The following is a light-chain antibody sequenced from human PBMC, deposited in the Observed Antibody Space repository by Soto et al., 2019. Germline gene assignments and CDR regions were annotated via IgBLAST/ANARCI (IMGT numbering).Light chain of an antibody. Sequence: IVLTQSPGTLSLSPGESATLSCRASQSVSSTYLAWYQQKPAQAPRLLIYATSSRATGIPDRFSGSGSGTDFTLTISRLEPDDFATYYCQYYNDYCWTFGQGTKVEIK. CDR3: QYYNDYCWT. J-gene: IGKJ1*01. CDR1: QSVSSTY. V-gene: IGKV3-20*01. CDR2: ATS.